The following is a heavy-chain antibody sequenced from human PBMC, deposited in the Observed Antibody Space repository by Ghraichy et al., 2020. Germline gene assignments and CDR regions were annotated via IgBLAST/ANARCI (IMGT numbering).Heavy chain of an antibody. CDR2: IYHSGST. CDR3: ASLDFWSGYYNDY. D-gene: IGHD3-3*01. CDR1: GGSISSGGYS. J-gene: IGHJ4*02. Sequence: TLSLTCAVSGGSISSGGYSWSWIRQPPGKGLEWIGYIYHSGSTYYNPSLKSRVTISVDRSKNQLSLKLSSVTAADTAVYYCASLDFWSGYYNDYWGQGTLVTVSS. V-gene: IGHV4-30-2*01.